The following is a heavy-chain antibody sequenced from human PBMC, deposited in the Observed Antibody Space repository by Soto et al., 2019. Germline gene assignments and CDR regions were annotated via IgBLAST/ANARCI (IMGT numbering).Heavy chain of an antibody. CDR3: ARDSRLWGSTGWKRENLFDI. CDR2: IIPIFGTP. V-gene: IGHV1-69*18. Sequence: QVQLEQSGAEVKRPGSSVKVSCKTSGGNFNTYPISWVRQAPGHRLEWMGKIIPIFGTPDYAQKFQGRVTINADEDTTTVYMELRSLKSDASAVYYCARDSRLWGSTGWKRENLFDIWGQGTMVTVSS. D-gene: IGHD3-16*01. CDR1: GGNFNTYP. J-gene: IGHJ3*02.